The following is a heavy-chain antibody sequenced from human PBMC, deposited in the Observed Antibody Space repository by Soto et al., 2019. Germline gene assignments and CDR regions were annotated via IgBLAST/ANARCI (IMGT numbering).Heavy chain of an antibody. D-gene: IGHD2-21*02. V-gene: IGHV4-31*03. CDR3: ARENVVVTHGMDV. CDR1: GGSISSGGYY. J-gene: IGHJ6*02. CDR2: IYYSGST. Sequence: QVQLQESGPGLVKPSQTLSLTCTVSGGSISSGGYYWSWIRQHPGKGLEWIGYIYYSGSTYYNPSRTSRVTTSVDTSKNQFARKLSSVTAADTAVYYCARENVVVTHGMDVWGQGTTVTVSS.